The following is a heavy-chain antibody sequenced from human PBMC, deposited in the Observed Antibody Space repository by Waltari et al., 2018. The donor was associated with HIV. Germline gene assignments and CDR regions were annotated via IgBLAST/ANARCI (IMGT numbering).Heavy chain of an antibody. CDR1: GYSFTAYP. Sequence: QVHLLQSGAAVKKPGASVRLSCDSSGYSFTAYPVHWVRQAPGQRPEWMGWINPGKGFTGYSEKFQVRLTITRDTLATTTYMELRGLTSEDTAVYYCARGKTAAGTALGSWGQGTQVIVSP. V-gene: IGHV1-3*01. CDR2: INPGKGFT. CDR3: ARGKTAAGTALGS. J-gene: IGHJ5*02. D-gene: IGHD6-13*01.